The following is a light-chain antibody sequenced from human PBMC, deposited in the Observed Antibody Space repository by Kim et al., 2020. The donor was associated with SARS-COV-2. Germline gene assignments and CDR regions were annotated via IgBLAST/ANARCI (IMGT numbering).Light chain of an antibody. CDR3: QQYGSSPWT. V-gene: IGKV3-20*01. J-gene: IGKJ1*01. CDR1: QTISGSY. Sequence: PGERATLSCRASQTISGSYFSWYQQKPGQAPRLLIYAASSRDTDIPVRFSGSGSGTDFTLTISRLEAEDFAVYYCQQYGSSPWTFGQGTKVDIK. CDR2: AAS.